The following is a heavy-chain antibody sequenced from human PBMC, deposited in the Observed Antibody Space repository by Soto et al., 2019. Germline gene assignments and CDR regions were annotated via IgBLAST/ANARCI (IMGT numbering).Heavy chain of an antibody. D-gene: IGHD3-10*01. J-gene: IGHJ6*02. V-gene: IGHV1-2*04. CDR2: INPNSGGT. CDR1: GYTFTGYY. Sequence: QVQLVQSGAEVKKPGASVKVSCKASGYTFTGYYMHWVRQAPGQGLEWMGWINPNSGGTNYAQKFQGWVTMTRDTSISTAYMELSRLRSDDTAVYYCARDMGSGSYYYYYYGMDVWGQGTTVTVSS. CDR3: ARDMGSGSYYYYYYGMDV.